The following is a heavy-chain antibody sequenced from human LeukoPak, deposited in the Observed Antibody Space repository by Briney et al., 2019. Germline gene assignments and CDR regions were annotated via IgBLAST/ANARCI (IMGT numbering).Heavy chain of an antibody. V-gene: IGHV4-4*09. Sequence: PSGTLSLTCTCSGGSLSSYYWSWIRQPPGKGLEWIGHIYTSGSTNYNPSLKSRVTISVDTSKNQFSLKLSSVTAADTAVYYCAGTQMTTVTSYLVDYWGQGTLVTVSS. J-gene: IGHJ4*02. CDR1: GGSLSSYY. CDR2: IYTSGST. D-gene: IGHD4-11*01. CDR3: AGTQMTTVTSYLVDY.